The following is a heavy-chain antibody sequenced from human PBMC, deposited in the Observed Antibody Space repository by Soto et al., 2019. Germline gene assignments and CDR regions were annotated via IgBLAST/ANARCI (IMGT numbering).Heavy chain of an antibody. CDR3: AKDKALLRYFDWLSGDTYFDY. CDR1: GLSFSSYT. D-gene: IGHD3-9*01. Sequence: GGSLGLTCATSGLSFSSYTMSWVRQAPGKGLEWVSAISGSGGSTYYADSLKGRFTISRDNSKNTLYLQMNSLRAEDTAVYYCAKDKALLRYFDWLSGDTYFDYWGQGTHVTVS. CDR2: ISGSGGST. J-gene: IGHJ4*02. V-gene: IGHV3-23*01.